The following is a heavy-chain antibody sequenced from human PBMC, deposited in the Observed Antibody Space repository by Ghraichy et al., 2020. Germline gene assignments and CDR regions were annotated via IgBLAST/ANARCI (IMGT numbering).Heavy chain of an antibody. Sequence: ASVKVSCKASGYTLTAYYIHWVRQAPGQGLEWMGRINPKSGETNYGQNFQGRVTMTRDTSISTAYLEVASLTSGDTAVYYYSRGAVLGARYWGQGSLVIVSS. CDR2: INPKSGET. CDR1: GYTLTAYY. J-gene: IGHJ4*02. CDR3: SRGAVLGARY. V-gene: IGHV1-2*02. D-gene: IGHD3-16*01.